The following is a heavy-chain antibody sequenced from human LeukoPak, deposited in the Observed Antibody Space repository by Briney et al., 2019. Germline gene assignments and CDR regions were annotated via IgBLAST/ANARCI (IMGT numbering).Heavy chain of an antibody. J-gene: IGHJ3*02. CDR1: GFTFSNAW. CDR3: AKDHITMIVVVITVAFDI. D-gene: IGHD3-22*01. CDR2: ISGSGGST. Sequence: GGSLRLSCAASGFTFSNAWMSWVRQAPGKGLEWVSAISGSGGSTYYADSVKGRFTISRDNSKNTLYLQMNSLRAEDTAVYYCAKDHITMIVVVITVAFDIWGQGTMVTVSS. V-gene: IGHV3-23*01.